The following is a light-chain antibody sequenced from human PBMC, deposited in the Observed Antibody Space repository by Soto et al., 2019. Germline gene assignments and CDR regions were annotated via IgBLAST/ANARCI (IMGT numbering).Light chain of an antibody. V-gene: IGLV1-44*01. CDR2: TNN. J-gene: IGLJ2*01. CDR1: SSNIGSNS. Sequence: QSVLTQPPTASGTPGQRVTISCSGSSSNIGSNSVSWYQQLPGAAPKLLIYTNNQRPSGVPDRFSGSKSGTSASLAITGLQSDDEADYCCAAWDDSLSGHVVFGGGTKLTVL. CDR3: AAWDDSLSGHVV.